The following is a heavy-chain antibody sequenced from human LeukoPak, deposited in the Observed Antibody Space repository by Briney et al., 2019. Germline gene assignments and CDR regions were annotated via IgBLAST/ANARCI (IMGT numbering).Heavy chain of an antibody. CDR1: GGSISSSNW. D-gene: IGHD3-22*01. CDR2: IYHSGST. Sequence: SETLSLTCAVSGGSISSSNWWSWVRQPPGKGLEWIGEIYHSGSTNYNPSLKSRVTISVDTSKNQFSLKLSSVTAADTAVYYCARRKARYDSSGYYPSYYFDYWGQGTLVTVSS. CDR3: ARRKARYDSSGYYPSYYFDY. V-gene: IGHV4-4*02. J-gene: IGHJ4*02.